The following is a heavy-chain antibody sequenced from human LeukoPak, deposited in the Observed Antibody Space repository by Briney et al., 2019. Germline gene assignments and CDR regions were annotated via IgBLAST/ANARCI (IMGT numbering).Heavy chain of an antibody. J-gene: IGHJ4*02. D-gene: IGHD1-14*01. CDR1: GFTFSSYE. Sequence: GGSLRLSCAASGFTFSSYEMNWVRQAPGKGLEWVSYISSSGSTIYYADSVKGRFTISRDNAKNSLYLQMNSLRAEDTALYYCARRRNYYFDNWGQGTLVTVSS. CDR2: ISSSGSTI. V-gene: IGHV3-48*03. CDR3: ARRRNYYFDN.